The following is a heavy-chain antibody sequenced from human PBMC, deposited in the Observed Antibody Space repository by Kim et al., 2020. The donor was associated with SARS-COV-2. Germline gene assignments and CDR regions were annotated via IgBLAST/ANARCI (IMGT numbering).Heavy chain of an antibody. CDR3: AKPTNAHTVTDYFDY. J-gene: IGHJ4*02. CDR1: GFTFSSYG. D-gene: IGHD4-17*01. V-gene: IGHV3-33*06. Sequence: GGSLRLSCAASGFTFSSYGMHWVRQAPGKGLEWVAVIWYDGSNKYYADSVKGRFTISRDNSKNTLYLQMNSLRAEDTAVYYCAKPTNAHTVTDYFDYWGQGTLVTVSS. CDR2: IWYDGSNK.